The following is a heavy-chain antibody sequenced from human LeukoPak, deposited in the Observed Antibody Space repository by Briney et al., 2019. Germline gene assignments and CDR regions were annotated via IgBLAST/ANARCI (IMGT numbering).Heavy chain of an antibody. CDR1: GGSISNYY. V-gene: IGHV4-59*12. CDR3: ARGLLWFGELPMFDP. J-gene: IGHJ5*02. D-gene: IGHD3-10*01. Sequence: SETLSLTCTVSGGSISNYYWTWIRQPPGKGLEWIGYIYHSGSTYYNPSLKSRVIISVDRSKNQFSLKLSSVTAADTAVYYCARGLLWFGELPMFDPWGQGTLVTVSS. CDR2: IYHSGST.